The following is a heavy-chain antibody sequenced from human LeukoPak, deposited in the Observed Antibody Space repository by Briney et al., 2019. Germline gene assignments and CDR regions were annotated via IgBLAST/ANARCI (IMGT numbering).Heavy chain of an antibody. CDR1: GFTFDDYA. J-gene: IGHJ4*02. D-gene: IGHD3-16*02. CDR3: AKDTGYAFGGVIVSH. V-gene: IGHV3-9*01. CDR2: ISWNSGSI. Sequence: GGSLRLSCAASGFTFDDYAMHWVRQAPGKGLEWVSGISWNSGSIGYADSVKGRFTISRDNAKNSLYLQMNSLRAEDTALYYCAKDTGYAFGGVIVSHWGQGTLVTVSS.